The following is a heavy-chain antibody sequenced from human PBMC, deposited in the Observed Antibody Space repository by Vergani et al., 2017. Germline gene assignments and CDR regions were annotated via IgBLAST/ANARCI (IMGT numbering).Heavy chain of an antibody. D-gene: IGHD2-15*01. J-gene: IGHJ4*02. CDR3: ARSRPYCTSGSCPAI. CDR2: IHTGGST. V-gene: IGHV4-61*02. Sequence: QVKLQESGPGLLKPSQTLSLTCTVSGESIRSGSHYWSWIRQPAGKGPEWIGHIHTGGSTDLNPSFKSQVSISVDTSKSHFSLKLNSVTVADTAVYYSARSRPYCTSGSCPAIWGQGTLVTVSS. CDR1: GESIRSGSHY.